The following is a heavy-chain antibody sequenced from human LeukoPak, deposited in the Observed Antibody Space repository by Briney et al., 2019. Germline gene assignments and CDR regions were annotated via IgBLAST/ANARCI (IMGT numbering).Heavy chain of an antibody. CDR3: ARHFFWSANTIPDAFDI. Sequence: GGSLRLSCAASGFTFSSYWMSWVRQAPGKGLEWVANIKQDGSEKYCVDSVKGRFTISRDNAKNSLYLQMNSLRAEDTAVYYCARHFFWSANTIPDAFDIWGQGTMVTVSS. CDR1: GFTFSSYW. J-gene: IGHJ3*02. V-gene: IGHV3-7*01. CDR2: IKQDGSEK. D-gene: IGHD3-3*02.